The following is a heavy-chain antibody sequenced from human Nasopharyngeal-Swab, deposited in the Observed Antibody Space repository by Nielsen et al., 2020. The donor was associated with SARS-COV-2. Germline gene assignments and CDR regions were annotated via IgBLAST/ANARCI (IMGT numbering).Heavy chain of an antibody. CDR2: IRNKANSHTT. D-gene: IGHD3-10*01. Sequence: GGSLRLSCAASGFTFSDRYMDWVRQAPGKGLEWVGRIRNKANSHTTEYAASVTGRFTVTSDDSKNSLYLQMNSLTTEDTAVYYCVRVFNGLVSSGSHFDLWGRGTLVTFYS. V-gene: IGHV3-72*01. CDR3: VRVFNGLVSSGSHFDL. CDR1: GFTFSDRY. J-gene: IGHJ2*01.